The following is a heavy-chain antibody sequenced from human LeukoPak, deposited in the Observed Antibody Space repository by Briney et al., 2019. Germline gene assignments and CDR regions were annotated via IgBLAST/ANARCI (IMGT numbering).Heavy chain of an antibody. Sequence: GGALRLSCAASGFTFSNYVMNWVRQAPGKGLEWVSYISSSSSPIYYADSVKGRFTISRDNAKNSLYLQMNSLRDEDTAVYYCVRGGKYFDYWGQGTLVTVSS. CDR2: ISSSSSPI. CDR1: GFTFSNYV. J-gene: IGHJ4*02. CDR3: VRGGKYFDY. V-gene: IGHV3-48*02.